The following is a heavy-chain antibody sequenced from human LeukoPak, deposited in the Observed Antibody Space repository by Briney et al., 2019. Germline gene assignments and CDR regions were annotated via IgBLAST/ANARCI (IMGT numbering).Heavy chain of an antibody. V-gene: IGHV6-1*01. J-gene: IGHJ6*02. CDR1: GDSVSRNSAA. CDR3: AAGRLTYYAMDV. CDR2: TFYRSEFYN. Sequence: SQTLALTCAISGDSVSRNSAAWNWIRQSPSRGLEWLGRTFYRSEFYNEYAVSVISRITISADTSKNQFFLQLNSVTPEDTGVYYCAAGRLTYYAMDVWGQGTTVTVSS. D-gene: IGHD4/OR15-4a*01.